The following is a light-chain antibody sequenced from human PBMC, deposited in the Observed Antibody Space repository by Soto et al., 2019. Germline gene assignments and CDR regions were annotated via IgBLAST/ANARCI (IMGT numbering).Light chain of an antibody. V-gene: IGLV2-14*01. CDR3: SSYTSSSFYV. J-gene: IGLJ1*01. CDR2: DVS. CDR1: SSDVGGYNY. Sequence: QSALTQPASVSGSPGQSITISCTGTSSDVGGYNYVSWYQQHPGKAPKVMIYDVSNRPSGVSNRFSGSKSGNTASLTISGLQAEDEADYYCSSYTSSSFYVFGTGNKVTVL.